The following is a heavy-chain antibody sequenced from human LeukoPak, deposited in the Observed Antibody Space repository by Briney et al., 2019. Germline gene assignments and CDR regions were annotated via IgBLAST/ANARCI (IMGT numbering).Heavy chain of an antibody. CDR1: GFTFSSCS. V-gene: IGHV3-48*04. J-gene: IGHJ5*01. CDR2: ISSSSSTI. D-gene: IGHD6-6*01. CDR3: ARDRGISSFDS. Sequence: GGSLRLSCAASGFTFSSCSMNWVRQAPGKGLEWVSYISSSSSTIYYADSVKGRFTISRDNAKNSLYLQMNSLRAEDTAVYYCARDRGISSFDSWGQGTLVTVSS.